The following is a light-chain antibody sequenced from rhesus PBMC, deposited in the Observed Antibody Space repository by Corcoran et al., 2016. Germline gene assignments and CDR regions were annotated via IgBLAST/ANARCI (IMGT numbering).Light chain of an antibody. J-gene: IGKJ2*01. CDR1: QSISSW. V-gene: IGKV1-22*01. CDR3: RQYSSSPYS. CDR2: KAS. Sequence: DIQMTQSPSSLSASVGDTVTITCRASQSISSWLDWYQQKPGKAPKHLIYKASSLQSGVPSRFSGRGAGTEFTLTISSLQPEDFATYYCRQYSSSPYSFGQGTKVEIK.